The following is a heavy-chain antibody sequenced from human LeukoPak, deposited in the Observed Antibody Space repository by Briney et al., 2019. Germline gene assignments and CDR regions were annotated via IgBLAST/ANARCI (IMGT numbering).Heavy chain of an antibody. V-gene: IGHV4-59*08. D-gene: IGHD6-19*01. J-gene: IGHJ3*01. CDR2: ISYSGST. Sequence: SETLSLTCTVSGGSISSYYWSWIRQPPGKRLEWIGCISYSGSTKYNPSLKSRVTISVDTSKNQFSLKLNSVTAADTAVYYCASPYNSGWYGVFDFWGQGTMVTVSS. CDR1: GGSISSYY. CDR3: ASPYNSGWYGVFDF.